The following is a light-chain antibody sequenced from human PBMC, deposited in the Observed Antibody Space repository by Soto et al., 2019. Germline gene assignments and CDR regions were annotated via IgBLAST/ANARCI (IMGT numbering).Light chain of an antibody. CDR3: HQYNSWPPGT. V-gene: IGKV3-20*01. CDR2: GAS. Sequence: EIVLTQSPGTLSLSPGERSTLSCISSQSVSSSFLAWYQLKPGQAPRLLIYGASSRATGIPDRFSGSGSGTEFTLTISSLRSEDFALYYCHQYNSWPPGTFGQGTKVDIK. J-gene: IGKJ2*01. CDR1: QSVSSSF.